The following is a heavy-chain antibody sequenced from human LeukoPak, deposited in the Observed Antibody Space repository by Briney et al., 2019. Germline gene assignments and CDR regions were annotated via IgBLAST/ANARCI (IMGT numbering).Heavy chain of an antibody. CDR3: AKGSGWEASYFYYYMDV. J-gene: IGHJ6*03. CDR2: IRYDGSSK. D-gene: IGHD1-26*01. V-gene: IGHV3-30*02. Sequence: PGGSLRLSCAASGFTFNSYGIHWVRQAPGKGLEWVAFIRYDGSSKYYVDSVKGRFTTSRDNSKNTLYLQMNSLRAEDTAAYFCAKGSGWEASYFYYYMDVWGKGTTVTISS. CDR1: GFTFNSYG.